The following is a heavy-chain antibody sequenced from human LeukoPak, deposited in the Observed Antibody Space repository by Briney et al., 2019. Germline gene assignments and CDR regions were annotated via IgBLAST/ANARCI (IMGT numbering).Heavy chain of an antibody. J-gene: IGHJ4*02. Sequence: PGGSLRLSCAASGFTFSSYSMNWVRQAPGKGLEWVSYISSSSSTIYYADSVKGRFTISRDNAKNSLYLQMNSLRAEDTAVYYCARDWAYGGNSEMDPFDYWGQGTLVTVSS. CDR2: ISSSSSTI. V-gene: IGHV3-48*04. D-gene: IGHD4-23*01. CDR1: GFTFSSYS. CDR3: ARDWAYGGNSEMDPFDY.